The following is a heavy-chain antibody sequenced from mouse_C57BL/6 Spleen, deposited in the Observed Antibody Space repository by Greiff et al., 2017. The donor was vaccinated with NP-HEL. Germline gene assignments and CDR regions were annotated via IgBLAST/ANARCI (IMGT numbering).Heavy chain of an antibody. CDR1: GFSFNTYA. CDR3: VRHMYGNYGDCYAMDY. V-gene: IGHV10-1*01. CDR2: IRSKSNNYAT. D-gene: IGHD2-10*02. J-gene: IGHJ4*01. Sequence: EVMLVESGGGLVQPKGSLKLSCAASGFSFNTYAMNWVRQAPGTGLEWVARIRSKSNNYATYYADSVKDRFTISRDDSESMLYLQMNNLKTEDTAMYYCVRHMYGNYGDCYAMDYWGQGTSVTVSS.